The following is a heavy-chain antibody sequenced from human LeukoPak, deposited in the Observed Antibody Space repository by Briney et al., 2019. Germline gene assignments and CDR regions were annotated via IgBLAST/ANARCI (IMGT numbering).Heavy chain of an antibody. D-gene: IGHD3-22*01. J-gene: IGHJ5*02. CDR1: GGSISSSSYY. V-gene: IGHV4-39*07. CDR2: ICYSGST. CDR3: ARDCTYYYDSSGYSCWFDP. Sequence: SETLSLTCTVSGGSISSSSYYWGWIRQPPGKGLEWIGSICYSGSTYYNPSLKSRVTISVDTSKNQFSLKLSSVTAADTAVYYCARDCTYYYDSSGYSCWFDPWGQGTLVTVSS.